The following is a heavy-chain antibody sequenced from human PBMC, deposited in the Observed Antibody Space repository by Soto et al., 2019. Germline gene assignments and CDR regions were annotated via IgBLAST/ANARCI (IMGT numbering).Heavy chain of an antibody. CDR3: ARRYDSCFDC. CDR1: GGSISSGGYS. Sequence: PSETLSLTCAVSGGSISSGGYSWSWIRQPPGKGLEWIGYIYHSGSTNYNPSLKSRVTISVDTSKNQFSLKLSSVTAADTAVYYGARRYDSCFDCWGKVTLVTVGS. D-gene: IGHD3-16*01. V-gene: IGHV4-30-2*01. CDR2: IYHSGST. J-gene: IGHJ4*02.